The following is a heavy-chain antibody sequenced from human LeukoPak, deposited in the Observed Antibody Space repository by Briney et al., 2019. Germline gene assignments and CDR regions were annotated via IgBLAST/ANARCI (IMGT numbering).Heavy chain of an antibody. CDR2: IKQGGSEK. V-gene: IGHV3-7*01. CDR3: ARVIVAADTLDY. CDR1: GFTFSNYW. Sequence: TGGSLRLSCAASGFTFSNYWMCWVRQAPGKGREWVANIKQGGSEKYYADSVKGRLTISRDNAQNSLYLQMNSLRAEDTAVYYCARVIVAADTLDYWGQGTLVTVSS. J-gene: IGHJ4*02. D-gene: IGHD6-13*01.